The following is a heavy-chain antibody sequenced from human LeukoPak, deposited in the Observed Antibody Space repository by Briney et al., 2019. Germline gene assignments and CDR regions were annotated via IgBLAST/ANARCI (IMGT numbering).Heavy chain of an antibody. Sequence: GGSLRLSCAASGFTFSSYAMSWVRQAPGKGLEWVSAISGSGGSTYYADSVKGRFTISRDNSKNTVYLQMNRLRAEDTALYYCAKRGSYYNPIDYWGQGTLVAVSS. CDR1: GFTFSSYA. CDR2: ISGSGGST. D-gene: IGHD1-26*01. CDR3: AKRGSYYNPIDY. V-gene: IGHV3-23*01. J-gene: IGHJ4*02.